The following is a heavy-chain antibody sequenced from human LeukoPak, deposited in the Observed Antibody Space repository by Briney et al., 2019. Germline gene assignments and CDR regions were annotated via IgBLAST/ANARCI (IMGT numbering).Heavy chain of an antibody. D-gene: IGHD3-22*01. CDR2: IYHSGSV. Sequence: SETLSLTCAVSGYSISSGYYWGWIRQPPGKGLEWIGSIYHSGSVYYNPSLKSRITISGDTSKNPFSLKLRSVTASDTAVYYRARPVGLRITTRYDAFDIWGQGTMVTVSS. V-gene: IGHV4-38-2*01. CDR1: GYSISSGYY. J-gene: IGHJ3*02. CDR3: ARPVGLRITTRYDAFDI.